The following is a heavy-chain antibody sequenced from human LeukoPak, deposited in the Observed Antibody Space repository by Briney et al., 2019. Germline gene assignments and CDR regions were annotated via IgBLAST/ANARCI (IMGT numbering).Heavy chain of an antibody. V-gene: IGHV3-30*02. J-gene: IGHJ4*02. CDR2: IRYDGSNK. D-gene: IGHD3-10*01. CDR3: AKDRVFELWFEEASPYYFDY. Sequence: PGRSLRLSCAASGFTFSSYAMHWVRQAPGKGLEWVAYIRYDGSNKYYADSVKGRFTISRDISKNTLYLQMNSLRAEDTAVYYCAKDRVFELWFEEASPYYFDYWGQGTLVTVSS. CDR1: GFTFSSYA.